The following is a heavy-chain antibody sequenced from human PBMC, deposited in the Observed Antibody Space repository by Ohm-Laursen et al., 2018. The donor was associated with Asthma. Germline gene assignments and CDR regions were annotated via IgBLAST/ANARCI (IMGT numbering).Heavy chain of an antibody. Sequence: SQTLSLTCSVSGGSISSGGYPWSWIRQHPGKGLEWIGYIYYSGSTYYNPSLKSRVTISVDTSKNQFSLKLSSVTAADTAVYYCARPNYGSGSMDVWGQGTTVTVSS. J-gene: IGHJ6*02. CDR2: IYYSGST. D-gene: IGHD3-10*01. V-gene: IGHV4-31*03. CDR3: ARPNYGSGSMDV. CDR1: GGSISSGGYP.